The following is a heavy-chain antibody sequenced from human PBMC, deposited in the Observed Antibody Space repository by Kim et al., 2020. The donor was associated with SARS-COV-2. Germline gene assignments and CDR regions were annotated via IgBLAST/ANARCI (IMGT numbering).Heavy chain of an antibody. CDR3: ARMVIRGSYSSSWTYYFDC. Sequence: SETLSLTCTVSGGSISSSSYYWGWIRQPPGKGLEWIASIYYSGTTYYNPSLKSRVTISVDTSKNQFSLKLSSVTAADTAVYYCARMVIRGSYSSSWTYYFDCWGQGTLVTVSS. D-gene: IGHD6-13*01. V-gene: IGHV4-39*07. CDR2: IYYSGTT. CDR1: GGSISSSSYY. J-gene: IGHJ4*02.